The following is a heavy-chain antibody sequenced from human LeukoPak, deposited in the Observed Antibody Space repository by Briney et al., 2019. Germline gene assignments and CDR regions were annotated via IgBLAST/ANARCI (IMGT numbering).Heavy chain of an antibody. CDR3: ARYSSGFDY. V-gene: IGHV4-34*01. J-gene: IGHJ4*02. D-gene: IGHD6-19*01. Sequence: SETLSLTCAVYGGSFSDYYWSWIRQPPGKGREWIGEINHSGSTNYNPSLKSRVTISVDTSKNQFSLKVNSVTAADTAVYYCARYSSGFDYWGQGTLVTVSS. CDR1: GGSFSDYY. CDR2: INHSGST.